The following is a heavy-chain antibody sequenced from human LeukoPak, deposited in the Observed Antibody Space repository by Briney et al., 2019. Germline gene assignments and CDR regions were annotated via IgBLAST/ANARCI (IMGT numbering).Heavy chain of an antibody. V-gene: IGHV3-30*18. J-gene: IGHJ6*02. Sequence: PGGSLRLSCAASGFTFSSYGMHWVRQAPGKGLEWVAVISYDGSNKYYADSVKGRFTISRDNSKNTLYLQMNSLRAEDTAVYYCAKHMSDTPRGMDVWGQGTTVTVSS. CDR3: AKHMSDTPRGMDV. D-gene: IGHD5-18*01. CDR2: ISYDGSNK. CDR1: GFTFSSYG.